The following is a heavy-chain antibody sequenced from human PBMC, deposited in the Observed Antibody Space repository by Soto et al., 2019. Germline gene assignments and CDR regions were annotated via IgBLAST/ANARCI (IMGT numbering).Heavy chain of an antibody. D-gene: IGHD6-19*01. V-gene: IGHV3-23*01. CDR1: GFTFSSYA. Sequence: EVQLLESGGDLVQPGGSLRLSCAASGFTFSSYAMIWVRQAPGKGLEWVSAICGSGGSTYYADSLKGRFTISRDNSKNTLYLQMNSLRAEDTAVYYCAKGHSSGWLDHFDYWGQGTLVTVSS. J-gene: IGHJ4*02. CDR2: ICGSGGST. CDR3: AKGHSSGWLDHFDY.